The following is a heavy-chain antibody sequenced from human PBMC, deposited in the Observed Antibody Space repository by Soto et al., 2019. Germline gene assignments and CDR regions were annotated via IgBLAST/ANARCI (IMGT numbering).Heavy chain of an antibody. CDR3: ATRDGYNSGGEY. CDR2: IYYSGST. CDR1: GGSISSGGYY. D-gene: IGHD5-12*01. V-gene: IGHV4-31*03. Sequence: QVQLQESGPGLVKPSQTLSLTCTVSGGSISSGGYYWRWILQHPGKGLEWIGYIYYSGSTYYNPSLKSRVTISVDTSKHQFSLKLSSVTAADTAVYYCATRDGYNSGGEYWGQGTLVTVSS. J-gene: IGHJ4*02.